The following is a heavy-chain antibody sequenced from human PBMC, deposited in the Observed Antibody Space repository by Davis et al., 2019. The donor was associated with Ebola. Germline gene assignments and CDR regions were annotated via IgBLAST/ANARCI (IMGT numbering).Heavy chain of an antibody. J-gene: IGHJ3*02. D-gene: IGHD1-26*01. CDR3: AREPWSGSYYTNGAFDI. CDR1: GFTFSSYS. V-gene: IGHV3-30*03. Sequence: PGGSLRLSCAASGFTFSSYSMNWVRQAPGKGLEWVAVISYDGSNKYYADSVKGRFTISRDNSKNTLYLQMNSLRAEDTAVYYCAREPWSGSYYTNGAFDIWGQGTMVTVSS. CDR2: ISYDGSNK.